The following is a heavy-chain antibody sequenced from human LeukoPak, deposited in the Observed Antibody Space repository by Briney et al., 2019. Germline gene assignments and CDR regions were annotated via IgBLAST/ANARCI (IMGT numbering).Heavy chain of an antibody. Sequence: GGSLGLSCAAAGFNFARSEMNWVRQAPGKGLEWISSSSMYYADSVKGRFTISRENAKQTLYLQMNSLRPEDTAVYYCARAGDKGTANWYFDLWGRGTLVTVSS. D-gene: IGHD2-21*01. V-gene: IGHV3-48*03. J-gene: IGHJ2*01. CDR1: GFNFARSE. CDR2: SSM. CDR3: ARAGDKGTANWYFDL.